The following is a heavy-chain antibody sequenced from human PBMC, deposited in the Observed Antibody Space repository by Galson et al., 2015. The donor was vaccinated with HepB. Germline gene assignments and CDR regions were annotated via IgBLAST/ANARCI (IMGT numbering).Heavy chain of an antibody. CDR3: ATHWGEYAYGLDP. J-gene: IGHJ5*02. CDR1: GFTFSGYW. Sequence: SLRLSCAVSGFTFSGYWMAWVRQAPGKGLEWLANIRQDGGPTNYVDSVRGRFTISRDNAKNSLYLQMNNLGVDDTAVYYCATHWGEYAYGLDPWGQGTLVTVSS. D-gene: IGHD7-27*01. V-gene: IGHV3-7*05. CDR2: IRQDGGPT.